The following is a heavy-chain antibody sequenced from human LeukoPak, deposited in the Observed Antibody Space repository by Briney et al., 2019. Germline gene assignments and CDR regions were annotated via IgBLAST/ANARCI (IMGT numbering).Heavy chain of an antibody. CDR1: GFTFKLYW. V-gene: IGHV3-74*01. D-gene: IGHD2-15*01. Sequence: PGGSLRLSCAVSGFTFKLYWRHWVRQAPGKGPVWVSRNDDGSDTTYADSVKGRFTISRDDAKNMLFLQMNSLRAEDTAVYYCVRGGPSTWSWGQGTLVTVSS. CDR3: VRGGPSTWS. CDR2: NDDGSDT. J-gene: IGHJ5*02.